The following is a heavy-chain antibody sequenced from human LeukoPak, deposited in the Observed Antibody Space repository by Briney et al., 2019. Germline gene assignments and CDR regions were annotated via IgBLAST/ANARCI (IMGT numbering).Heavy chain of an antibody. Sequence: ASVKVSCKASGYTFTCYDIVWARQAPGQGLEWMGWISAFNGNTNNAQKVQGRVTMTTDTSTSTAYMELRSLTSDDTAMYYCARVYSSAFDHWGQGTLVTVTS. J-gene: IGHJ4*02. CDR2: ISAFNGNT. V-gene: IGHV1-18*01. CDR1: GYTFTCYD. D-gene: IGHD3-10*01. CDR3: ARVYSSAFDH.